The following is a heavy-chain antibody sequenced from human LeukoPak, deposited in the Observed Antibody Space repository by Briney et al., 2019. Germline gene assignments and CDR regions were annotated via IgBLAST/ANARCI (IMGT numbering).Heavy chain of an antibody. J-gene: IGHJ4*02. Sequence: GASVRVSCKASGYTFTSFDINWVRQATGQGPEWMGWMNPSSCDTGYAQKFQGRVTFTRDTSTNTAYMELSSLTSEDTAVYYCATPTMRGPSYGYVRLLNWGQGSLVTVSS. V-gene: IGHV1-8*03. CDR1: GYTFTSFD. D-gene: IGHD5-18*01. CDR3: ATPTMRGPSYGYVRLLN. CDR2: MNPSSCDT.